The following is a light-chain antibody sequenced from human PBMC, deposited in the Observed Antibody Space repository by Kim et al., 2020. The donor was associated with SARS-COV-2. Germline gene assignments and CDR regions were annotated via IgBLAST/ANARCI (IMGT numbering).Light chain of an antibody. CDR2: AAS. J-gene: IGKJ2*01. CDR1: QSISSY. CDR3: QQSYSTPYT. V-gene: IGKV1-39*01. Sequence: ASVEDRVTVTCRASQSISSYLNWYQQKPAKAPKLLIYAASSLQSGVPSRYRGSGSGTYFTLTISSLQPEDFATYYCQQSYSTPYTVGQGTKLEI.